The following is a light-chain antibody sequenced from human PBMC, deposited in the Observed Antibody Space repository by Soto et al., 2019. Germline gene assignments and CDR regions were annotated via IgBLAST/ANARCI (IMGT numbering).Light chain of an antibody. V-gene: IGLV1-40*01. CDR3: QSYDSSLSGHVV. J-gene: IGLJ2*01. CDR2: GNS. CDR1: SSNIGAGYD. Sequence: QSALTQPPSVSGAPGQRVTLSCTGSSSNIGAGYDVHWYQQLPGTAPKLLIYGNSNRPSGVPDRFSGSKSGTSASLAITGLQAEDEADYYCQSYDSSLSGHVVFGGGTKLTVL.